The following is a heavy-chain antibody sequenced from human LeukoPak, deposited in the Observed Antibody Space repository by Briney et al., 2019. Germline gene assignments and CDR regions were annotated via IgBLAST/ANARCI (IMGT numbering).Heavy chain of an antibody. CDR3: ATESFHY. J-gene: IGHJ4*02. V-gene: IGHV3-23*01. Sequence: ADSVKGRFTISRDNSKNTVHLQMNSLRAEDTALYYCATESFHYSGQGTLVAASS. D-gene: IGHD3-10*01.